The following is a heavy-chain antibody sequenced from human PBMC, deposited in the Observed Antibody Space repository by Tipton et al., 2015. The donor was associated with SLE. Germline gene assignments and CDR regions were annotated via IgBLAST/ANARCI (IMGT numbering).Heavy chain of an antibody. J-gene: IGHJ6*02. CDR1: GFTFNIFA. D-gene: IGHD2-15*01. CDR2: IRDKGNSYTT. Sequence: SLRLSCAASGFTFNIFAMDWVRQAPGKGLEWVGRIRDKGNSYTTEYAASVKGRFIISRDDSKNSLFLQMNSLNIEDTAVYYCARVTGTTFVVDYYGIDVWGQGTTVTVSS. CDR3: ARVTGTTFVVDYYGIDV. V-gene: IGHV3-72*01.